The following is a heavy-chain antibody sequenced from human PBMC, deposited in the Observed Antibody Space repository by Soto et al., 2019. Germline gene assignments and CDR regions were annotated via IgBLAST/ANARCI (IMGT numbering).Heavy chain of an antibody. V-gene: IGHV4-59*01. Sequence: PSETLSLTCTVPGASIHDYYWSWIRQPPGEGLEWIAYVYHNGNTNYNPSLQSRVTISLDTSKNQFSLRLNSLTAADTAMYYCGRENSGSPGDYWGQGILVTVSS. CDR1: GASIHDYY. J-gene: IGHJ4*02. CDR3: GRENSGSPGDY. CDR2: VYHNGNT. D-gene: IGHD3-10*01.